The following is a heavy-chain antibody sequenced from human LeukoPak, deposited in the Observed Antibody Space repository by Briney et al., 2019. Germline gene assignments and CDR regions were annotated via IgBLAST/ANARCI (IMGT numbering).Heavy chain of an antibody. CDR1: GFTFSSYA. Sequence: PGRSLRLSCAASGFTFSSYATHWVRQAPGKGLEWVAVISYDGSNKYYADSVKGRFTISRDNSKNTLYLQMNSLRAEDTAVYYCARVGRGYSYGGFDYWGQGTLVTVSS. V-gene: IGHV3-30*04. J-gene: IGHJ4*02. CDR3: ARVGRGYSYGGFDY. D-gene: IGHD5-18*01. CDR2: ISYDGSNK.